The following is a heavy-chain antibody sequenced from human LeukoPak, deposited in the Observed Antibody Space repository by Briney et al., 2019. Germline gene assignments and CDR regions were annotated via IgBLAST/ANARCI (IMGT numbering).Heavy chain of an antibody. CDR3: ARGQRRGSYALAKITMLAHLYYFDY. D-gene: IGHD3-10*02. CDR1: GGSISSYY. J-gene: IGHJ4*02. CDR2: IYYSGST. V-gene: IGHV4-59*01. Sequence: SETLSLTCTVSGGSISSYYWSWIRQPPGKGLEWIGYIYYSGSTNYNPSLKSRVTISVDTSKNQFSLKLSSVTAEDTAVYYCARGQRRGSYALAKITMLAHLYYFDYWGQGTLVTVSS.